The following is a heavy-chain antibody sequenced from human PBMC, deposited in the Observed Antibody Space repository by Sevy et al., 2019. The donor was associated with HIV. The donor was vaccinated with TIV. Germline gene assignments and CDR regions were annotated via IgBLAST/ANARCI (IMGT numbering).Heavy chain of an antibody. CDR2: IWYDGSQK. D-gene: IGHD1-26*01. Sequence: GGSLRLSCAASGFTFSSYGMHWVRQAPGKGLEWVALIWYDGSQKYYADSVKGRFTIPRDNSKNMLYLQMNSLRAEDTAVYYCAKGADISGHKHDNFDNWGQGSLVTVSS. CDR3: AKGADISGHKHDNFDN. V-gene: IGHV3-33*06. J-gene: IGHJ4*02. CDR1: GFTFSSYG.